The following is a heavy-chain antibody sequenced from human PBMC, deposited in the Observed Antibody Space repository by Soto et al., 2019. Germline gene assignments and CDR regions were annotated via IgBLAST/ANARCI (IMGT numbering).Heavy chain of an antibody. CDR1: GYSFTSYW. CDR2: IYPGDSDT. Sequence: GESLKSSCKGSGYSFTSYWIGWVRQMPGKGLEWMGIIYPGDSDTRYSPSFQGQVTISADKSISTAYLQWSSLKASDTAMYYCARSIAAWVSYFDYWGQGTLVTVSS. V-gene: IGHV5-51*01. CDR3: ARSIAAWVSYFDY. D-gene: IGHD6-6*01. J-gene: IGHJ4*02.